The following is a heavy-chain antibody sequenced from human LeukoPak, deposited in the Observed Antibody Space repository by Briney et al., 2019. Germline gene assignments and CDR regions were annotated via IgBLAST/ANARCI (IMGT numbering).Heavy chain of an antibody. V-gene: IGHV3-7*01. J-gene: IGHJ5*02. CDR3: AREGTRGYSYSLAFDP. Sequence: PGVSLRLSCAASGFALSSRWMTWVRQVPGRGPEWVANVNRDGSETYYLDSVKGRFTISKDNAKNSLYLQMNSLRAEDTAVYYCAREGTRGYSYSLAFDPWGQGTLVTVSS. CDR2: VNRDGSET. CDR1: GFALSSRW. D-gene: IGHD5-18*01.